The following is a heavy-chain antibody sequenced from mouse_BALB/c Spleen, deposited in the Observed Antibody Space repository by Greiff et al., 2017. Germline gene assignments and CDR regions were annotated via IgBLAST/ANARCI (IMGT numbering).Heavy chain of an antibody. V-gene: IGHV7-3*02. CDR2: IRNKANGYTT. Sequence: EVKLVESGGGLVQPGGSLSLSCATSGFTFTDYYMSWVRQPPGKALEWLGFIRNKANGYTTEYSASVKGRFTISRDNSQSILYLQMNTLRAEDSATYYCARITTGYFDYWGQGTTLTVSS. J-gene: IGHJ2*01. D-gene: IGHD1-1*01. CDR3: ARITTGYFDY. CDR1: GFTFTDYY.